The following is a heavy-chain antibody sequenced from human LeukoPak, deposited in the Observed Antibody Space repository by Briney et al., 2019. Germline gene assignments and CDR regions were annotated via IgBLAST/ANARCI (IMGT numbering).Heavy chain of an antibody. CDR1: GFTFSTYW. CDR3: ARAEEQRWGYVDY. D-gene: IGHD5-24*01. Sequence: GGSLRLSCAASGFTFSTYWMTWVCQAPGKGLEWVANIKQDGSDKYYVDSVKGRFTISRDNAKSSLYLQMNSLRDEDTAVYYRARAEEQRWGYVDYWGQGTLVTVSS. V-gene: IGHV3-7*04. J-gene: IGHJ4*02. CDR2: IKQDGSDK.